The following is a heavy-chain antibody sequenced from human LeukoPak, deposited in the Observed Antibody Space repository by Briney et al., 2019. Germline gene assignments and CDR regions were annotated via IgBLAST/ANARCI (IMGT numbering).Heavy chain of an antibody. CDR3: ARGGSFWSDYYYFEY. D-gene: IGHD3-3*01. Sequence: GGSRRLSCAASGFTFSSYWMSWVRQAPGKGLEWVANIKQDGSEKYYVDSVKGRFTISRDNAKNSLYLQMNSLRAEDTAVYYCARGGSFWSDYYYFEYWGQGTLVTVSS. J-gene: IGHJ4*02. CDR1: GFTFSSYW. CDR2: IKQDGSEK. V-gene: IGHV3-7*01.